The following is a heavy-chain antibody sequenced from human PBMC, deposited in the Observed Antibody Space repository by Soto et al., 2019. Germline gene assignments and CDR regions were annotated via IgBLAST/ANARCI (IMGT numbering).Heavy chain of an antibody. CDR1: GFTFSSYG. Sequence: QVQLVESGGGVVQPGRSLRLSCAASGFTFSSYGMHWVRQAPGKGLEWVAVISYDGSNKYYADSVKGRFTISRDNSKNTLYLQMNSLRAEDTAVYYCAKDQGFYYDSSGYPDWGQGTLVTVSS. CDR2: ISYDGSNK. J-gene: IGHJ4*02. D-gene: IGHD3-22*01. CDR3: AKDQGFYYDSSGYPD. V-gene: IGHV3-30*18.